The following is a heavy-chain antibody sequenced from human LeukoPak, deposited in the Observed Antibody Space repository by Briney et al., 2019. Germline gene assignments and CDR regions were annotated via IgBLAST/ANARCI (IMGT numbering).Heavy chain of an antibody. J-gene: IGHJ4*02. D-gene: IGHD2-21*02. V-gene: IGHV5-51*01. CDR3: ARMRQRRLTYCGGDCYSVFPDY. CDR2: IYPGDSDT. Sequence: GESLKISCKGSGYRFTSYWIGWVRQMPGKGLEWMGIIYPGDSDTRYSPSFQGQVTISAAKSISTAYLQWSSLKASDTAMYYCARMRQRRLTYCGGDCYSVFPDYWGQGTLVTVSS. CDR1: GYRFTSYW.